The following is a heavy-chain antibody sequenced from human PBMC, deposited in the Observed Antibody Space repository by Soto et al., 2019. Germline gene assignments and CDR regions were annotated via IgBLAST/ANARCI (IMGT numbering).Heavy chain of an antibody. D-gene: IGHD6-19*01. CDR3: AYSTGWYRHDI. J-gene: IGHJ3*02. CDR1: GDSISSSKW. CDR2: IFHSGDT. Sequence: QVQLQESGPGLVKPSGTLSLTCAVSGDSISSSKWWTWVRQPPGKGLEWIGDIFHSGDTYYNPSLNIRVFISIDKSKNQFSRKLSSVTAADTAVYYCAYSTGWYRHDIWGQGTLVTVSS. V-gene: IGHV4-4*02.